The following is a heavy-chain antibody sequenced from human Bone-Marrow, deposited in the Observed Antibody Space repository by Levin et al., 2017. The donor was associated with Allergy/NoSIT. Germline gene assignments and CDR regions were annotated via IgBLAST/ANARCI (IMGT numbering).Heavy chain of an antibody. CDR1: GFTFNDYG. J-gene: IGHJ6*01. V-gene: IGHV3-33*01. Sequence: GGSLRLSCAASGFTFNDYGMHWARQAPGKGLEWVALIYFDGSNKFYADFAKDRFTISRDNSKNTVSLHMNSLGAEDTAVYYCGRGSYYNRYNFFYGLDVWGQGSTVTVSS. CDR3: GRGSYYNRYNFFYGLDV. D-gene: IGHD2/OR15-2a*01. CDR2: IYFDGSNK.